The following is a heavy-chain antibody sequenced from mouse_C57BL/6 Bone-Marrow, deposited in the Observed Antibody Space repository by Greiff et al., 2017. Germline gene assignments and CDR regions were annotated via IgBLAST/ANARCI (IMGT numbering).Heavy chain of an antibody. Sequence: EVKLVESGPGLAKPSQSLSLTCSVSGYSFTSYYWNWIRKIPGNKLEYMGNISYSGSTYYNPSLNSRISTITVTSKNQYDLQWNSVAAEDTATYYCGEEGAWFAYWGQGTLVTVSA. CDR3: GEEGAWFAY. V-gene: IGHV3-8*01. J-gene: IGHJ3*01. CDR1: GYSFTSYY. CDR2: ISYSGST.